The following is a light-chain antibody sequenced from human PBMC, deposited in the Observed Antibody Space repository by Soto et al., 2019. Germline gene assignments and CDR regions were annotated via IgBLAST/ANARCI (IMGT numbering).Light chain of an antibody. CDR2: YAS. Sequence: EIMMTQSPATLSVSPGERATLSCRASQSVSNNIAWYQQKPGQAPMLRLYYASTRATGIPARFSGIGSGTEFTLSISSLQSEDFALYYCQQYNNWPPITFGQGTRLEIK. J-gene: IGKJ5*01. CDR1: QSVSNN. CDR3: QQYNNWPPIT. V-gene: IGKV3-15*01.